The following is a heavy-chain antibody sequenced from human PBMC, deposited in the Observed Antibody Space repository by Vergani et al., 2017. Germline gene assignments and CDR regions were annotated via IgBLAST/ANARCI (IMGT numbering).Heavy chain of an antibody. CDR2: ISASGATT. V-gene: IGHV3-23*04. D-gene: IGHD1-20*01. CDR1: GFIFSTYA. CDR3: ARAYGRYDWFDY. J-gene: IGHJ4*01. Sequence: EVQLVESGGDLVQPGGSLRLSCTASGFIFSTYAMSWVRQAPGKGLEWVSGISASGATTYYADSVKGRVTISRDNSKNTLYLQMNSLRVEDTAVYYCARAYGRYDWFDYWGQRTLVTVSS.